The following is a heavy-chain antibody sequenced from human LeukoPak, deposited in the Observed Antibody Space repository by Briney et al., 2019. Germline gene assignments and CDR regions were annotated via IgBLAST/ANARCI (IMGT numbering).Heavy chain of an antibody. D-gene: IGHD1-1*01. CDR3: ARVRAVHLYYFDY. Sequence: GGSLRLSCAASGFTFSDYYMSWILQAPGKGLEWVSYISSSGSTIYYADSVKGRFTISRDNAKNSLYLQMNSLRAEDTAVYYCARVRAVHLYYFDYWGQGTLVTVSS. V-gene: IGHV3-11*01. CDR2: ISSSGSTI. CDR1: GFTFSDYY. J-gene: IGHJ4*02.